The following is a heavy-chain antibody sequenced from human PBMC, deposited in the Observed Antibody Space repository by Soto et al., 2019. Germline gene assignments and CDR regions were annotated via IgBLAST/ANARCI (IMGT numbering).Heavy chain of an antibody. J-gene: IGHJ3*02. CDR3: ARDRRDIVLMVYAPHDAFDI. CDR1: GGSISSYY. V-gene: IGHV4-4*07. CDR2: IYTSGST. Sequence: PSETLSLTCTVSGGSISSYYWSWIRQPAGKGLEWIGRIYTSGSTNYNPSLKSRVTMSVDTSKNQFSLKLSSVTAADTAVYYCARDRRDIVLMVYAPHDAFDIWGQGTIVTVSS. D-gene: IGHD2-8*01.